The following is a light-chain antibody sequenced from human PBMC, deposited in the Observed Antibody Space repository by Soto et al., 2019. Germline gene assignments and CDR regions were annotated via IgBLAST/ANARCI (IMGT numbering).Light chain of an antibody. CDR2: DAS. J-gene: IGKJ4*02. Sequence: EIVLKQSPVTLSLAAGERGNLSCRASQSVSRYLAWYQQKPGQAPRLLIYDASNRATGIPARFSGSGSGTDFTLTIRSTETEDFAVYYCQQRSNWPPTFGGGTKVDIK. CDR3: QQRSNWPPT. V-gene: IGKV3-11*01. CDR1: QSVSRY.